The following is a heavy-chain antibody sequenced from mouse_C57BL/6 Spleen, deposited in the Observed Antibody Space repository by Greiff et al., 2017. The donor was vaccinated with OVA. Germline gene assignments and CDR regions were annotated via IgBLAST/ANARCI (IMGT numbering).Heavy chain of an antibody. J-gene: IGHJ2*01. Sequence: QVQLQQSGAELARPGASVKLSCKASGYTFTSYGISWVKQRTGQGLEWIGEIYPRSGNTYYNEKFKGKATLTADKSSSTAYMELRSLTSEDSAFYFCARRGGSSPYYFDYWGQGTTLTVSS. CDR3: ARRGGSSPYYFDY. D-gene: IGHD1-1*01. V-gene: IGHV1-81*01. CDR2: IYPRSGNT. CDR1: GYTFTSYG.